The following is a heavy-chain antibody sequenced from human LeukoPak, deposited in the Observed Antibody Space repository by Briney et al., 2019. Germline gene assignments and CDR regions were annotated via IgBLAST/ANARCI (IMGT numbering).Heavy chain of an antibody. D-gene: IGHD1-14*01. J-gene: IGHJ6*03. Sequence: SETLSLTCTVSGGSISSYYWSWIRQPPGKGLEWIGYIYYSGSTNCNPSLKSRVTISVDTSKNQFSLKLSSVTAADTAVYYCARVGGMDYYYYMDVWGKGTTVTVSS. CDR3: ARVGGMDYYYYMDV. CDR1: GGSISSYY. CDR2: IYYSGST. V-gene: IGHV4-59*12.